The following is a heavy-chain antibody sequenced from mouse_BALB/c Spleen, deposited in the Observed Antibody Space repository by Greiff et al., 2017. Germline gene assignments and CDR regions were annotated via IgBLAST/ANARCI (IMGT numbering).Heavy chain of an antibody. CDR1: GDSITSGY. V-gene: IGHV3-8*02. D-gene: IGHD1-1*01. CDR2: ISYSGST. CDR3: ARSDYGSSFWFAY. Sequence: EVKLMESGPSLVKPSQTLSLTCSVTGDSITSGYWNWIRKFPGNKLEYMGYISYSGSTYYNPSLKSRISITRDTSKNQYYLQLNSVTTEDTATYYCARSDYGSSFWFAYWGQGTLVTVSA. J-gene: IGHJ3*01.